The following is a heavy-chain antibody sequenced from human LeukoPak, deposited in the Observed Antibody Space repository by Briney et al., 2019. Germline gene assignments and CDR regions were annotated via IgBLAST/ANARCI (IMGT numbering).Heavy chain of an antibody. J-gene: IGHJ6*03. Sequence: KPSETLSLTCTVSGGSISSSSYYWGWIRQPPGKGLEWIGYIYYSGSTNYNPSLKSRVTISVDTSKNQFSLKLSSVTAADTAVYYCARGNDFWSGYYYYYMDVWGKGTTVTVSS. CDR1: GGSISSSSYY. V-gene: IGHV4-61*05. CDR2: IYYSGST. CDR3: ARGNDFWSGYYYYYMDV. D-gene: IGHD3-3*01.